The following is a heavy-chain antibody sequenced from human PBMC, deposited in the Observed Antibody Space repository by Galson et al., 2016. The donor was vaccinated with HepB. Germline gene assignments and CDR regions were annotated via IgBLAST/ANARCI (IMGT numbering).Heavy chain of an antibody. CDR1: GYTFTRYY. Sequence: SVKVSCKASGYTFTRYYIHWVRQAPGQGLEWMGKINPNSGDSDSAQNFQGRVTLTRDTSINTVYMELSSLRSDDTAVYYCARIDAVAASNWGQGTLVTVSS. CDR3: ARIDAVAASN. D-gene: IGHD2-15*01. CDR2: INPNSGDS. V-gene: IGHV1-2*02. J-gene: IGHJ4*02.